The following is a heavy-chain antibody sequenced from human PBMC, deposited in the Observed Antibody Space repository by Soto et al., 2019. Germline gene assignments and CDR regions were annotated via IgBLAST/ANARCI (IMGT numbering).Heavy chain of an antibody. CDR1: GFTFSSYA. D-gene: IGHD2-21*01. CDR2: ISGSGGST. J-gene: IGHJ5*02. Sequence: EVQLLESGGGLVQPGGSLRLSCAASGFTFSSYAMSWVRQAPGKGLEWVSAISGSGGSTYYADSVKGRFTISRDNSKNTLYLQMNILRAEDTAVYYCAKDRQVVVAAENWFDPWGQGTLVTVSS. V-gene: IGHV3-23*01. CDR3: AKDRQVVVAAENWFDP.